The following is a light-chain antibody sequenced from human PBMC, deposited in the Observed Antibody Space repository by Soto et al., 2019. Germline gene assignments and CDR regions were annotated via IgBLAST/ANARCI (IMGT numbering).Light chain of an antibody. CDR3: CSYAGFAI. CDR2: DVI. CDR1: SSDVGTYTY. Sequence: QSALTQPRSVSGSPGQSVTISCTGTSSDVGTYTYVSWYQQHPGKAPKLISYDVIKRPSGVPDRFSGSKSGNTASLTISGLQAEDEADYYCCSYAGFAIFGGGTKLTVL. J-gene: IGLJ2*01. V-gene: IGLV2-11*01.